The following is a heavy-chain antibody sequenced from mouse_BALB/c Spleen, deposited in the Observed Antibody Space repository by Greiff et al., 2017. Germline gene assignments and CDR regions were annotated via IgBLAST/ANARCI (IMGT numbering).Heavy chain of an antibody. V-gene: IGHV1-4*01. CDR1: GYTFTSYT. CDR3: ATVYGYDQAWFAY. D-gene: IGHD2-2*01. CDR2: INPSTGYT. J-gene: IGHJ3*01. Sequence: QVQLKQSGAELARPGASVKMSCKASGYTFTSYTMHWVKQRPGQGLEWIGYINPSTGYTEYNQKFKDKATLTADKSSSTAYMQLSSLTSEDSAVYYCATVYGYDQAWFAYWGQGTLVTVSA.